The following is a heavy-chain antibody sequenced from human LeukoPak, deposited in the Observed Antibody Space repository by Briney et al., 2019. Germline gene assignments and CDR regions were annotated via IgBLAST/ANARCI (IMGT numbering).Heavy chain of an antibody. CDR1: GGSISSSSYY. D-gene: IGHD3-9*01. CDR2: IYYSGST. CDR3: AVRYFDWLLPFDY. J-gene: IGHJ4*02. Sequence: NPSETLSLTCTVSGGSISSSSYYWGWIRQPPGKGLEWIGSIYYSGSTYYNPSLKSRVTISVDTSKNQFSLKLSSVTAADTAVYYCAVRYFDWLLPFDYWGQGTLVTVSS. V-gene: IGHV4-39*07.